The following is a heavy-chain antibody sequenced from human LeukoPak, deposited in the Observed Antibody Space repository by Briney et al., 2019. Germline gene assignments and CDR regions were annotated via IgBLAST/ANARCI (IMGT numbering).Heavy chain of an antibody. Sequence: ASVKVSCKASGFTFTSSAVQWVRQARGQRLEWIGWIVVGSGNTNYAQKFQERVTITRDMSTSTAYMELSSLRSEDTAVYYCAADQRSLDAFDIWGQGTMVTVSS. D-gene: IGHD6-25*01. CDR1: GFTFTSSA. CDR3: AADQRSLDAFDI. V-gene: IGHV1-58*01. CDR2: IVVGSGNT. J-gene: IGHJ3*02.